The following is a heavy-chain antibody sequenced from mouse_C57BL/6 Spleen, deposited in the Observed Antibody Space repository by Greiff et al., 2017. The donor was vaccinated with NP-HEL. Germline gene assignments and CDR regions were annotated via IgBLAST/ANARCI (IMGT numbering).Heavy chain of an antibody. J-gene: IGHJ1*03. D-gene: IGHD1-1*01. CDR1: GFTFSSYA. Sequence: EVKLVESGGGLVKPGGSLKLSCAASGFTFSSYAMSWVRQTPEKRLEWVATISDGGSYTYYPDNVKGRFTISRDNAKNNLYLQMSHLKSEDTAMDYCARAPYYGSSYDWYFDVWGTGTTVTVSS. V-gene: IGHV5-4*03. CDR2: ISDGGSYT. CDR3: ARAPYYGSSYDWYFDV.